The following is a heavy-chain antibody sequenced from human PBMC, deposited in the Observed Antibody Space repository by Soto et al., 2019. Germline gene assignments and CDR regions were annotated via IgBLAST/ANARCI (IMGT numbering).Heavy chain of an antibody. J-gene: IGHJ4*02. Sequence: SETLSLTCTVPGGSISSYYWSWIRQPPGKGLEWIGYIYYSGSTNYNPSLKSRVTISVDTSKNQFSLKLSSVTAADTAVYYCARHGGAARDYWGQGTLVTVSS. CDR3: ARHGGAARDY. D-gene: IGHD6-6*01. CDR1: GGSISSYY. CDR2: IYYSGST. V-gene: IGHV4-59*01.